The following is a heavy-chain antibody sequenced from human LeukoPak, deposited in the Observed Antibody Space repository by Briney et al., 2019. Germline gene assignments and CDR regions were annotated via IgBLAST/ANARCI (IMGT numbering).Heavy chain of an antibody. Sequence: SVKVSCKASGGTFSSYAISWVRQAPGQGLEWMGGIIPIFGTANYAQKFQGRVTITADKSTSTAYMELSRLRSDDTAVYYCARRAGAYSHPYDYWGQGTLVTVSS. D-gene: IGHD4/OR15-4a*01. J-gene: IGHJ4*02. CDR1: GGTFSSYA. V-gene: IGHV1-69*06. CDR2: IIPIFGTA. CDR3: ARRAGAYSHPYDY.